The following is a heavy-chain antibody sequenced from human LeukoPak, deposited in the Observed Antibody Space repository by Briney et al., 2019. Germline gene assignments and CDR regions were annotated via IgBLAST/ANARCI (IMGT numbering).Heavy chain of an antibody. J-gene: IGHJ6*02. D-gene: IGHD4-17*01. V-gene: IGHV1-69*04. CDR1: GGTFSSYA. CDR3: AREDLFSTTVTTPGTYGMDV. Sequence: SVKVSCKASGGTFSSYAIRWVRQAPGQGLEWMGRIIPIHGIANYAQKSQGRVTITADKSTSTAYMELSSLRSEDTAVYYCAREDLFSTTVTTPGTYGMDVWGQGTTVTVSS. CDR2: IIPIHGIA.